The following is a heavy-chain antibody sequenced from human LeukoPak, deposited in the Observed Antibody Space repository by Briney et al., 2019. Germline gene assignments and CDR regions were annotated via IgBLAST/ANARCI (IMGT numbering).Heavy chain of an antibody. Sequence: GGSLRLSCAASGFTFSSYSMNWVRQAPGKGLEWVSSISSSSSYIYYADSVKGRFTISRDNAKNSLYLQMNSLRAEDTAVYYCARTIFGVVIAHLDYWGQGTLVTVSS. J-gene: IGHJ4*02. V-gene: IGHV3-21*01. CDR2: ISSSSSYI. D-gene: IGHD3-3*01. CDR1: GFTFSSYS. CDR3: ARTIFGVVIAHLDY.